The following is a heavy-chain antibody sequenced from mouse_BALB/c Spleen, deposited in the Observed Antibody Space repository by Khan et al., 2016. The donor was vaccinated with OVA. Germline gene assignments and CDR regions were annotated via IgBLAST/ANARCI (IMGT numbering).Heavy chain of an antibody. V-gene: IGHV14-3*02. CDR1: GFNIKDTY. CDR2: IDPANGNT. CDR3: ATYYYGSRSDFDY. J-gene: IGHJ2*01. Sequence: EVQLQESGAELVKPGASVKLSCTLSGFNIKDTYMHWVKQRPEQGLEWIGRIDPANGNTKYDPKFQGKATITEDTSSNTAYLQLSSLTSEDTAVYYCATYYYGSRSDFDYWGQGTTLTVSS. D-gene: IGHD1-1*01.